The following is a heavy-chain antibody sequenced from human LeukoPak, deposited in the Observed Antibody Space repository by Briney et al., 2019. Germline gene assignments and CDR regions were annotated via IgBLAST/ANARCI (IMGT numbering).Heavy chain of an antibody. V-gene: IGHV1-2*02. CDR3: ARDRSGYDLSYFDY. Sequence: VASVKVSCKASGYTFTGHYIHWVRQAPGQGLEWMGWIYPKSGGTNYARRFKGRVTMTRDTSISTAYMELTSLTSDDTAVYYCARDRSGYDLSYFDYWGQGTLVTVSS. CDR2: IYPKSGGT. D-gene: IGHD5-12*01. J-gene: IGHJ4*02. CDR1: GYTFTGHY.